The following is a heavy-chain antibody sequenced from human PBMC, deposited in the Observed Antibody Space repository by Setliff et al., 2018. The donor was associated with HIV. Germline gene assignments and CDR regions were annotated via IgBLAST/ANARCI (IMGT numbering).Heavy chain of an antibody. CDR3: VRRDVSFLFGQFDS. Sequence: SETLSLTCDVSGYSINNIHYWGWIRQPPGKGLECLGNIYDGGTTYHNPSIKGRVTISMDTSKAQFSLKLISVTAADTAVYYCVRRDVSFLFGQFDSWGQGILVTVSS. D-gene: IGHD3-10*02. V-gene: IGHV4-38-2*01. J-gene: IGHJ4*02. CDR1: GYSINNIHY. CDR2: IYDGGTT.